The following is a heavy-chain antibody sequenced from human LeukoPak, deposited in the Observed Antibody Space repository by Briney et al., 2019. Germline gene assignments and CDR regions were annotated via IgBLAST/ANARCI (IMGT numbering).Heavy chain of an antibody. D-gene: IGHD5-18*01. V-gene: IGHV1-69*05. CDR3: ARGYGYSLFDY. CDR2: IIPIFGTA. Sequence: VASVKVSCKASGGTFSSYAISWVRQAPGQGLEWMGGIIPIFGTANYAQKFQGRVTITTDESTSTAYMELSILRSEDTAVYYCARGYGYSLFDYWGQGTLVTVSS. J-gene: IGHJ4*02. CDR1: GGTFSSYA.